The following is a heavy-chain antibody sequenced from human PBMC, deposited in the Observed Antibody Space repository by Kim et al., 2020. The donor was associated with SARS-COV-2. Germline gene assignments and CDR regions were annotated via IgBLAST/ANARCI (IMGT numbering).Heavy chain of an antibody. CDR2: IIPILGIA. D-gene: IGHD3-22*01. V-gene: IGHV1-69*04. CDR3: ARAAMIVVGVFDY. J-gene: IGHJ4*02. Sequence: SVKVSCKASGGTFSSYAISWVRQAPGQGLEWMGRIIPILGIANYAQKFQGRVTITADKSTSTAYMELSSLRSEDTAVYYCARAAMIVVGVFDYWGQGTLVTVSS. CDR1: GGTFSSYA.